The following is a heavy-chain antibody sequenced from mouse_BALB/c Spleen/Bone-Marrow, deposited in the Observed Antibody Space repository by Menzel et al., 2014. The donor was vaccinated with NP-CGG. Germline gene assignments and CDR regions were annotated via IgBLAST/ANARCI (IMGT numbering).Heavy chain of an antibody. J-gene: IGHJ1*01. D-gene: IGHD1-1*01. CDR2: INNNGGST. CDR3: ARVYGWYFDV. V-gene: IGHV5-6-3*01. Sequence: EVKLVESGGGLVQPGGSLKLSCVASGFTFSSYGMSWVRQTPDKRLELVATINNNGGSTYYPDSVKGQSTISRDNAKNTLYLQMSSLKSEDTAMYYCARVYGWYFDVWGAGTTVTVSS. CDR1: GFTFSSYG.